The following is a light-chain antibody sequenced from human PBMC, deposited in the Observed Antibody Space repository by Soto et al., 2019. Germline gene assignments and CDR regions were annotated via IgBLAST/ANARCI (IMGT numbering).Light chain of an antibody. J-gene: IGKJ3*01. CDR3: QQYGDSPLT. CDR1: QSVTVNS. Sequence: EILLTQSPSTLSLSPGEGVTLSCRASQSVTVNSLAWYQQKPGQAPRLLIYAGSTRAAAVPDRFTGSGSGTDFALTISRLEPEDFGVYYCQQYGDSPLTSGPGTKVDIK. CDR2: AGS. V-gene: IGKV3-20*01.